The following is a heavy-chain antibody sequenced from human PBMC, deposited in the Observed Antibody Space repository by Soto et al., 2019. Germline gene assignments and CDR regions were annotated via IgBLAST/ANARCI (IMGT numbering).Heavy chain of an antibody. CDR3: TNEPPYYYGSGLTP. V-gene: IGHV3-15*01. Sequence: PVGSLRLPCTASGFTCSNVWMSWVRQAPGKGLEWVGRIKSKSDGATTDFAAPVKGRFTISRDDSKNTLFLQMNSLKTEDTAVYYCTNEPPYYYGSGLTPWGQGTLVTVSS. J-gene: IGHJ5*02. CDR2: IKSKSDGATT. D-gene: IGHD3-10*01. CDR1: GFTCSNVW.